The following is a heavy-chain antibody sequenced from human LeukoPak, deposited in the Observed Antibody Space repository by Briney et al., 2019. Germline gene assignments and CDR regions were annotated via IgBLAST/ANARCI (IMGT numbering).Heavy chain of an antibody. CDR2: ISGSESST. CDR1: GFTFSSYA. J-gene: IGHJ4*02. CDR3: AKVPTSFYTASWGFDN. Sequence: VQPGGSLRLSCAASGFTFSSYAMSWVRQAPGKGLEWVSAISGSESSTYYADSVRGRFTISRDNSKNTLYLQMNSLRSEDTAVYYCAKVPTSFYTASWGFDNWGQGTLVTVS. D-gene: IGHD5-18*01. V-gene: IGHV3-23*01.